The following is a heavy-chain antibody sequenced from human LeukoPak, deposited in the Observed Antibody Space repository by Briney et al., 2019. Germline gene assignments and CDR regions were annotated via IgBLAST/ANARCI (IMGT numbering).Heavy chain of an antibody. CDR2: ISAYNGNT. D-gene: IGHD5-12*01. Sequence: ASVRVSRTASGYTFTSYGISWVRQAPGQGLEWMGWISAYNGNTNYAQKFQGRVTMTTDTSTSTAYMELRSLRSDDTAVYYCARDSRYDEGYWGQGTLVTVSS. CDR1: GYTFTSYG. V-gene: IGHV1-18*01. CDR3: ARDSRYDEGY. J-gene: IGHJ4*02.